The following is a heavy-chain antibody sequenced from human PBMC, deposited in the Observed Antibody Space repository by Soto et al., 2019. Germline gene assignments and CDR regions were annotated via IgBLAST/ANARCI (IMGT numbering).Heavy chain of an antibody. J-gene: IGHJ1*01. CDR1: GFTFSSYG. Sequence: GGSLRLSCAASGFTFSSYGMHWVRQAPGKGLEWVAVIWYDGSNKYYADSVKGRFTISRDNSKNTLYLQMNSLRAEDTAVYYCARPRDSGSWPAEYFQHWGQGTLVTVSS. CDR3: ARPRDSGSWPAEYFQH. CDR2: IWYDGSNK. V-gene: IGHV3-33*01. D-gene: IGHD6-13*01.